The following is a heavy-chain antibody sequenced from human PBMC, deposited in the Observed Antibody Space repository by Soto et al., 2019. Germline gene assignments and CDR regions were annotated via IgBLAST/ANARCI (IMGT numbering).Heavy chain of an antibody. Sequence: QVQLVQSGAEVKKPGASVKVSCKASGYTFTGYYIHWVRQAPGQGLEWMGWINPNIGGTSYSQKFQGWVTMTRDTSISTAYVELSRLRCDDTAVYYCARHNRPMMYYYVSGNKRDIDAFDIWGQGTMVTVSS. D-gene: IGHD3-10*01. J-gene: IGHJ3*02. CDR1: GYTFTGYY. V-gene: IGHV1-2*04. CDR2: INPNIGGT. CDR3: ARHNRPMMYYYVSGNKRDIDAFDI.